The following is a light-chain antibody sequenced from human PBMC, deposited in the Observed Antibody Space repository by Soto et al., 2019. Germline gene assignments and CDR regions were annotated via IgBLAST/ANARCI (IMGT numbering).Light chain of an antibody. J-gene: IGKJ5*01. CDR3: QQYNQWPIT. V-gene: IGKV3-15*01. CDR1: QSVGST. Sequence: EIVMTQSPATLSVSPGERATLSCRASQSVGSTLAWYQQKPGQAPRLLIYGASTRATSISARFSGSGSATDFTLNISSLQSEDFAVYYCQQYNQWPITFGQGTRLEIK. CDR2: GAS.